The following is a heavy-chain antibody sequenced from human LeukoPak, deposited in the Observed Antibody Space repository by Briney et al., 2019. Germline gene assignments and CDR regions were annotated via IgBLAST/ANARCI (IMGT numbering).Heavy chain of an antibody. Sequence: QPGRSLRLSCAASGFTFDDYAMPWVRQAPGKGLEWVSGISWNSGSIGYADSVKGRFTISRDNAKNSLYLQMNSLRAEDTALYYCAKDIANRNDGSFDYWGQGTLVTVSS. CDR3: AKDIANRNDGSFDY. CDR1: GFTFDDYA. CDR2: ISWNSGSI. V-gene: IGHV3-9*01. J-gene: IGHJ4*02. D-gene: IGHD1-1*01.